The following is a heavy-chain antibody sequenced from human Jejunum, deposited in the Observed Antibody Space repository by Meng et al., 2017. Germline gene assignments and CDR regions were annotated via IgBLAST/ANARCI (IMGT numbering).Heavy chain of an antibody. CDR2: LSSSGAGT. CDR1: GFTFSTYG. D-gene: IGHD1-1*01. J-gene: IGHJ4*02. V-gene: IGHV3-23*01. Sequence: GESLKISCAASGFTFSTYGMGWVRQAPGKGLAWVSALSSSGAGTYYADSVKGRFTISRDNSKNTVFLQMSSLRAEDTAIYYCAKGGTGYYFASWGQGTLVTVSS. CDR3: AKGGTGYYFAS.